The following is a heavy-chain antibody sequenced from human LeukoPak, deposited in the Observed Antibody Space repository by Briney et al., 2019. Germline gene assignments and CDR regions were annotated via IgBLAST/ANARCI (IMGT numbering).Heavy chain of an antibody. D-gene: IGHD6-19*01. V-gene: IGHV3-23*01. J-gene: IGHJ6*02. Sequence: GGSLRLSCAASGFTFSSYAMSWVRQAPGKGLEWVSAISGSGGSTYYADSVKGRFTISRDNSKNTLYLQMNSLRAEDTAVYYCAKGRTDSSGWYYYYYGMDVWGQGTTVTVSS. CDR1: GFTFSSYA. CDR3: AKGRTDSSGWYYYYYGMDV. CDR2: ISGSGGST.